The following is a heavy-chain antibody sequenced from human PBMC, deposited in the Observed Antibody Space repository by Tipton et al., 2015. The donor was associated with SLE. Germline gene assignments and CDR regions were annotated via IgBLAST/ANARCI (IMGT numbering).Heavy chain of an antibody. D-gene: IGHD2-2*01. CDR2: IYSGGST. CDR3: AREPPGQLLFFDY. CDR1: GFTVSSNY. J-gene: IGHJ4*02. Sequence: SLRLSCAASGFTVSSNYMSWVRQAPGKGLEWVSVIYSGGSTYYADSVKGRFTISRDNAKNSLYLQMNSLRAEDTAVYYCAREPPGQLLFFDYWGQGPLVTVSS. V-gene: IGHV3-66*01.